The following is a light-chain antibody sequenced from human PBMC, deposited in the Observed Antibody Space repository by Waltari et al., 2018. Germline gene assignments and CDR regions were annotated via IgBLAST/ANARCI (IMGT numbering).Light chain of an antibody. V-gene: IGKV1-9*01. Sequence: IQLTQSLSTLSASVGDRVAITCRASQGVSNFLDWYQQKPGKAPEVLIVAASTLRTGVPARFSGRGSGTDFTLTISSLQPEDFATYLCQQLDTYPRKFGQGPKVEIK. J-gene: IGKJ1*01. CDR2: AAS. CDR3: QQLDTYPRK. CDR1: QGVSNF.